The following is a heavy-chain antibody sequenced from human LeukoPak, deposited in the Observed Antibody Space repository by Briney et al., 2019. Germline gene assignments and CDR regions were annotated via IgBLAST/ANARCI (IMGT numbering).Heavy chain of an antibody. J-gene: IGHJ4*02. V-gene: IGHV3-11*05. Sequence: GGSLRLSCAASGFTFSDYYMSWIRQAPGKGLEWVSYISSSSSYTNYADSVKGRFTISRDNAKNSLYLQMNSLRAEETAVYYCARDAVSLAAAGTSDYWGQGTLVTVSS. CDR1: GFTFSDYY. D-gene: IGHD6-13*01. CDR3: ARDAVSLAAAGTSDY. CDR2: ISSSSSYT.